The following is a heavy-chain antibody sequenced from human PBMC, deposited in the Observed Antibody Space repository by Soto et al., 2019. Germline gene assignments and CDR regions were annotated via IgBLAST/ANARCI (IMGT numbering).Heavy chain of an antibody. D-gene: IGHD4-17*01. CDR2: IYYIENT. J-gene: IGHJ4*02. CDR1: GGSISSSSNH. Sequence: QLQLQESGPGLVKPSETLSLTCTVSGGSISSSSNHWGWIRQPPGKGLEWIGNIYYIENTYYNPSLRSRVTIPVGASENQFALRLTSVTDADTAAYYCATHPPYGPLDHWGQGTLVTVSS. V-gene: IGHV4-39*01. CDR3: ATHPPYGPLDH.